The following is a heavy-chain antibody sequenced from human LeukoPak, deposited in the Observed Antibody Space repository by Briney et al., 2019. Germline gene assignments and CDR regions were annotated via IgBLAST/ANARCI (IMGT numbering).Heavy chain of an antibody. CDR3: ARDYGA. D-gene: IGHD4/OR15-4a*01. CDR1: GFTFSRYW. J-gene: IGHJ5*02. V-gene: IGHV3-74*01. CDR2: INSDGYST. Sequence: GGSLRLSCAASGFTFSRYWMHWVRQAPGKGLVWVSRINSDGYSTTYADSVKGRFTISRDNAKNTPYLQMNSLGADDTAVYYCARDYGAWGQGTLVTVSS.